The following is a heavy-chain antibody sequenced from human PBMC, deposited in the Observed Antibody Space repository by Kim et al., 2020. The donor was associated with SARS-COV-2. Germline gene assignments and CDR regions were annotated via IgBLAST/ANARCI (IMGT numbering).Heavy chain of an antibody. CDR3: AKALGKKVVGGVASDY. Sequence: GGSLRLSCAASGFTFSSSGMHWVRQAPGKGLEWVAVITYNGSNTYYADSVKGRFTISRDNSKNTLYLQMNSLRAEDTAVYYCAKALGKKVVGGVASDYWGQGTLVTVSS. D-gene: IGHD3-10*01. CDR1: GFTFSSSG. V-gene: IGHV3-30*18. CDR2: ITYNGSNT. J-gene: IGHJ4*02.